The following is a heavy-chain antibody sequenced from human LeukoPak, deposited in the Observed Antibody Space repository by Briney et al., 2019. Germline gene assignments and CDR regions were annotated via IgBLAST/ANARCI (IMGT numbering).Heavy chain of an antibody. J-gene: IGHJ3*02. Sequence: GESLKISCKGSGYSFTSHWIGWARQMPGKGLEWMGIIYPGDSDTRYSPSFQGQVTISADKSISTAYLQWSSLKASDTAMYYCARRDSSGYYPHDAFDIWGQGTMVTVSS. V-gene: IGHV5-51*01. CDR2: IYPGDSDT. CDR3: ARRDSSGYYPHDAFDI. CDR1: GYSFTSHW. D-gene: IGHD3-22*01.